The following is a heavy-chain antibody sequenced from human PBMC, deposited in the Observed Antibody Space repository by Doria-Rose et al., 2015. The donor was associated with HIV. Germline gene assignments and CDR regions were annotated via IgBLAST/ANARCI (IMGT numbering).Heavy chain of an antibody. CDR1: GGSISSYY. CDR2: IYSGGST. V-gene: IGHV4-4*09. D-gene: IGHD3-10*01. Sequence: QVQLQESGPGLVKPAETLSLTCTVSGGSISSYYWNWIRQPPGKGLEGIGYIYSGGSTHSNSSPKSRVTISIDTSKNRFSLKLSSVTAADTAVYYCARFRPSRGIYYSLDVWGKGTTVTVSS. CDR3: ARFRPSRGIYYSLDV. J-gene: IGHJ6*03.